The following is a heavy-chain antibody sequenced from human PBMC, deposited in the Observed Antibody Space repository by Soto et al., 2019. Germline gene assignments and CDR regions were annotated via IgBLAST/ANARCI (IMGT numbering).Heavy chain of an antibody. CDR2: INPSNGNA. J-gene: IGHJ4*02. V-gene: IGHV1-3*01. D-gene: IGHD5-12*01. CDR3: ARDRSDGRDGYRSYY. Sequence: ASVKVSCKASGYTFTSYAMHWVRQAPGQRLEWMGWINPSNGNAKYSQKFQGRVTITRDTSTSTAYMELSSLRSEDTAVYYCARDRSDGRDGYRSYYWGQGTLVTVSS. CDR1: GYTFTSYA.